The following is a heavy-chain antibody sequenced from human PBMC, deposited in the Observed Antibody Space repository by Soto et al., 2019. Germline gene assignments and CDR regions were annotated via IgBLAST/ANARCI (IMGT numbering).Heavy chain of an antibody. CDR2: IYPGDSDT. D-gene: IGHD3-3*01. V-gene: IGHV5-51*01. J-gene: IGHJ6*02. CDR1: GYSFTSYW. Sequence: GESLKISCKGPGYSFTSYWIGWVRQMPGKGLEWMGIIYPGDSDTRYSPSFQGQVTISADKSISTAYLQWSSLKASDTAMYYCARVLRCLEWSYGMDVWGQGTTVTVSS. CDR3: ARVLRCLEWSYGMDV.